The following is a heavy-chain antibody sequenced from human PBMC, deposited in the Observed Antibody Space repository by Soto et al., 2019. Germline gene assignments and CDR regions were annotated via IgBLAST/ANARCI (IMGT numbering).Heavy chain of an antibody. V-gene: IGHV3-48*03. Sequence: EVQLVESGGGLVQPGGSLRLSCAASGFTFSSYEMNWVRQAPGKGLEWVSYISSSGSTIYYADSVKGRFTISRDNAKNALDMQMNGRRGGDRAVYEGGRGGEGGYYYYYGMDVWGQGTTVTVSS. CDR1: GFTFSSYE. D-gene: IGHD3-16*01. CDR2: ISSSGSTI. J-gene: IGHJ6*02. CDR3: GRGGEGGYYYYYGMDV.